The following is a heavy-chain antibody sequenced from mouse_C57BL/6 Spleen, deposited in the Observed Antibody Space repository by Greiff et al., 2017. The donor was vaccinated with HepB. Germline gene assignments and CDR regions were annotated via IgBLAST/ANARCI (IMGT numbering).Heavy chain of an antibody. CDR1: GYTFTDYE. J-gene: IGHJ2*01. CDR3: TRGRLPQDD. CDR2: IDPETGGT. D-gene: IGHD3-2*02. Sequence: VQLQQSGAELVKPGASVTLSCKASGYTFTDYEMHWVKQTPVHGLEWIGAIDPETGGTAYNQKFKGKAILTADKSSSTAYMELRSLTSEDSAVYDGTRGRLPQDDWGKGTTLTVSS. V-gene: IGHV1-15*01.